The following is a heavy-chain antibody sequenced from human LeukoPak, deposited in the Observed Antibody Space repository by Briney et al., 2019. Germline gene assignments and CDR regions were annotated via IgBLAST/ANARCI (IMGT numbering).Heavy chain of an antibody. V-gene: IGHV4-31*03. CDR3: ARAQLYDFWSGYQFDY. Sequence: TLSFTCTVSGGSISSGGYYWSWIRQHPGKGLEWIGYIYYSGSTYYNPSLKSRVTISVDTSKNQFSLKLSSVTAADTAVYYCARAQLYDFWSGYQFDYWGQGTLVTVSS. J-gene: IGHJ4*02. CDR2: IYYSGST. CDR1: GGSISSGGYY. D-gene: IGHD3-3*01.